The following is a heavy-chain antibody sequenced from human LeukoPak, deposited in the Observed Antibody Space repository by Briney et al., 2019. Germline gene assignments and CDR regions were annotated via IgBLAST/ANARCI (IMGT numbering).Heavy chain of an antibody. CDR1: GFTFSSYG. CDR2: IQYDGSNK. V-gene: IGHV3-30*02. CDR3: AILAAAVRMLRIDDY. Sequence: GGSLRLSCAASGFTFSSYGMHWVRQAPGKGLEWVAFIQYDGSNKYYADSVKGRFTISRDNSKNTLYLQMNSLRAEDTAVYYCAILAAAVRMLRIDDYWGQGTLVTVSS. D-gene: IGHD6-13*01. J-gene: IGHJ4*02.